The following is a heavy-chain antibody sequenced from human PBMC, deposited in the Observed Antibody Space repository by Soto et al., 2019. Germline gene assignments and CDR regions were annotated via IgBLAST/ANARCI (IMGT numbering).Heavy chain of an antibody. Sequence: PGGSLRLSCAASGFTFSSYAMSWVRQAPGKGLEWVSAISGSGGSTYYADSVKGRFTISRDNSKNTLYLQMNSLRAEDTAVYYCAKVGFGIHYYYYGMDVWGQGTTVTVSS. CDR3: AKVGFGIHYYYYGMDV. CDR2: ISGSGGST. D-gene: IGHD3-10*01. CDR1: GFTFSSYA. V-gene: IGHV3-23*01. J-gene: IGHJ6*02.